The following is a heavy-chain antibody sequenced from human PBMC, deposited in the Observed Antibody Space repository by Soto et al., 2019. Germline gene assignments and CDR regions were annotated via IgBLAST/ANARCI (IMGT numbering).Heavy chain of an antibody. CDR3: AKDTALSMYYFDH. Sequence: GGSLRLSCAASGFTFSSYGMHWVRQAPGKGLEWVAVISYDGSNKYYADSVKGRFTISRDNSKSTLYLQMSSLRAEDTAVYYCAKDTALSMYYFDHWGQGSLVTVSS. D-gene: IGHD4-17*01. V-gene: IGHV3-30*18. CDR1: GFTFSSYG. CDR2: ISYDGSNK. J-gene: IGHJ4*02.